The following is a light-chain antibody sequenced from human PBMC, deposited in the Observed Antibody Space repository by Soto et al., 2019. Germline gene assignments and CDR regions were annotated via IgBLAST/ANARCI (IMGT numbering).Light chain of an antibody. CDR3: SAWDNSLNCYV. V-gene: IGLV1-44*01. CDR2: TAG. CDR1: SSKIGSNT. Sequence: QSVLTQPLSASASPGQRVTISCSGGSSKIGSNTVAWYQHLPGTAPPRLIFTAGQRASGVPGQFSGSKSGTSASIAISGLQSEDEADYYCSAWDNSLNCYVFGTETKLTVL. J-gene: IGLJ1*01.